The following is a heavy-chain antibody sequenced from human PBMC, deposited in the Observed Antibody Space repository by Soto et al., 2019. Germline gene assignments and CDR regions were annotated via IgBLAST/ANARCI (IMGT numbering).Heavy chain of an antibody. CDR3: ARGGIAAAAPPDY. CDR1: GGSISICVYY. J-gene: IGHJ4*02. D-gene: IGHD6-13*01. V-gene: IGHV4-31*03. CDR2: IYYSGST. Sequence: PSGTLSLTCTVSGGSISICVYYWSWIRQHPGKGLEWIGYIYYSGSTYYNPSLKSRVTISVDTSKNQFSLKLSSVTAADTAVYYCARGGIAAAAPPDYWGQGTLVTVSS.